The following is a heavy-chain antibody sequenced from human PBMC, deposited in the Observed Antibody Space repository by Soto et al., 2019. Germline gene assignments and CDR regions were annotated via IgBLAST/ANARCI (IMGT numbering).Heavy chain of an antibody. CDR3: TRGPRPSSAGTGAY. CDR2: IDYDGNTT. CDR1: GFAFDSYW. D-gene: IGHD6-13*01. J-gene: IGHJ4*02. V-gene: IGHV3-74*01. Sequence: EVQLVESGGGLVQPGGSLRLSCAASGFAFDSYWMHWVRQAPGESPVWVSRIDYDGNTTTYADSVKGRFTISRDNAKNTLYLQKNSLRAEDKAVYYWTRGPRPSSAGTGAYWGQGTLVTVSS.